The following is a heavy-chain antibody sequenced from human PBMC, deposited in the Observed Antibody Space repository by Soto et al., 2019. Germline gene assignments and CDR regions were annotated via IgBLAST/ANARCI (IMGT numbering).Heavy chain of an antibody. V-gene: IGHV3-74*01. CDR2: INSDGSNI. D-gene: IGHD1-7*01. J-gene: IGHJ4*02. CDR3: ARAGDWNYVQDF. Sequence: LRLSCVASGFTFTHYRIHWVRQAPGKGLEWVARINSDGSNINYADSVKGRFTISRDNSKNTVFLQMHSLTDDDSALYFCARAGDWNYVQDFWGQGTLVTVSS. CDR1: GFTFTHYR.